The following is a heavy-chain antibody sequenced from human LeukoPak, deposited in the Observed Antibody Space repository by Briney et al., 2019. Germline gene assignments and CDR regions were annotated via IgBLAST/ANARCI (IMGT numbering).Heavy chain of an antibody. CDR3: ARDGLGGIAAAGMGAFDI. CDR1: GDSISSYC. J-gene: IGHJ3*02. D-gene: IGHD6-13*01. CDR2: AYYSGRT. V-gene: IGHV4-59*01. Sequence: PSETLSLTCTVSGDSISSYCWNWIRQAPGKGLEWIGFAYYSGRTNYNPSLKSRVTISVDTSKNQFSLKLSSVTAADTAVYYCARDGLGGIAAAGMGAFDIWGQGTMVTVSS.